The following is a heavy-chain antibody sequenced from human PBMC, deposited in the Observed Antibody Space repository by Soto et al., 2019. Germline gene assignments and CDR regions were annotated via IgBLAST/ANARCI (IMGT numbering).Heavy chain of an antibody. CDR3: ARDEPIVPAATRLDP. CDR2: ISAYNGNI. V-gene: IGHV1-18*01. D-gene: IGHD2-2*01. CDR1: GYSFTSNG. Sequence: QVQLIQSGPEVKKPGASVQVSCTASGYSFTSNGVTWVRQAPGQGLEWMGWISAYNGNIKYAQKLQGRVTLTTDTSTDTAYMELRSLTSDDTAIYYCARDEPIVPAATRLDPWGQGTLVTVSS. J-gene: IGHJ5*02.